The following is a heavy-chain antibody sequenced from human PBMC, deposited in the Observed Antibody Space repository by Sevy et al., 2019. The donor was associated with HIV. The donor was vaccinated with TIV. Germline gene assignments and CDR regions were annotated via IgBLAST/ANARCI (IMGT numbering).Heavy chain of an antibody. J-gene: IGHJ6*02. Sequence: GGSLRLSCDASGFAFTNYYAMHWVRQAPGKGLEWVALISYDGSDKFYADSVKGRFTITRDNFKNTLYLQMNGLTTEDTAVYYCARPRANYVDHYFFYAMDVWGQGTTVTVSS. D-gene: IGHD4-17*01. V-gene: IGHV3-30-3*01. CDR2: ISYDGSDK. CDR3: ARPRANYVDHYFFYAMDV. CDR1: GFAFTNYYA.